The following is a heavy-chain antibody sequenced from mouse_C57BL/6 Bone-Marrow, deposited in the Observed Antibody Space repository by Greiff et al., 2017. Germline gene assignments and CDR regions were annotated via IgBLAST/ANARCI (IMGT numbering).Heavy chain of an antibody. D-gene: IGHD1-1*02. Sequence: DVHLVESEGGLVQPGSSMKLSCTASGFTFSDYYMAWVRQVPEKGLEWVANINYDGSSTYYLDSLKSRFIISRDNAKNIRYLQMSSLKSEDTATYYCARDPYGYAMDYWGQGTSVTVSS. V-gene: IGHV5-16*01. CDR1: GFTFSDYY. J-gene: IGHJ4*01. CDR3: ARDPYGYAMDY. CDR2: INYDGSST.